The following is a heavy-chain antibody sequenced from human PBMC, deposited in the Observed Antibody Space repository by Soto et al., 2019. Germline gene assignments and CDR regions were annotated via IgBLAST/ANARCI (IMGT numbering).Heavy chain of an antibody. Sequence: HPGGSLRLSYAASGFTLSSYWMHWVRQAPGKGLVWVSRINSDGSSTSYADSVKGRFTISRDNAKNTLYLQMNSLRAEDTAVYYCVRTSLVVAAATWEDYWGQGTLVTVSS. CDR2: INSDGSST. J-gene: IGHJ4*02. CDR3: VRTSLVVAAATWEDY. CDR1: GFTLSSYW. V-gene: IGHV3-74*01. D-gene: IGHD2-15*01.